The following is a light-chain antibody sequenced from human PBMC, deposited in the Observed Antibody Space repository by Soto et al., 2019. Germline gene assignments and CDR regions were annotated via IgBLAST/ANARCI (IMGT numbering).Light chain of an antibody. CDR1: RPNIGAGYD. CDR3: QSYDSSLTGYV. J-gene: IGLJ1*01. CDR2: GNS. Sequence: QSVLTQPPSVSGAPGQRVTFSCTGGRPNIGAGYDVHWYQQLPGTAPKLLIYGNSNRPSGVPDRFSGSKSGTSASLAITGLQAEDEADYYCQSYDSSLTGYVFGTGTKVTVL. V-gene: IGLV1-40*01.